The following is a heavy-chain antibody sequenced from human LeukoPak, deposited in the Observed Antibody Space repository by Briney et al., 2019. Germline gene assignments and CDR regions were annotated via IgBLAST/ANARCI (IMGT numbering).Heavy chain of an antibody. V-gene: IGHV3-7*01. D-gene: IGHD3-10*01. CDR1: GFSFSTYW. CDR2: IKPDASDK. Sequence: GGSLRLSCAASGFSFSTYWMTWVRQAPGKGLEWVANIKPDASDKHYVDSVKGRFTISRDNAKNSLFLQMNSLGFEDTAVYYCAKDERVLYGSGSYFDYWGQGTLVTVSS. CDR3: AKDERVLYGSGSYFDY. J-gene: IGHJ4*02.